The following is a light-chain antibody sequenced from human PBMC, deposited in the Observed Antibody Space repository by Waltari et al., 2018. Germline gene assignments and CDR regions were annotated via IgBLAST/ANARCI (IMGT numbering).Light chain of an antibody. V-gene: IGLV2-23*02. Sequence: SALTQPASVSGSPGQSITISCPGTSSDIGTYNYVSWYQQYPGKAPKLMIYDVPKRPSGVSDRFSGSKAGNTASLTISGLQAEDEADYYCCSYAGSSSLVFGGGTKLTVL. CDR1: SSDIGTYNY. CDR3: CSYAGSSSLV. J-gene: IGLJ2*01. CDR2: DVP.